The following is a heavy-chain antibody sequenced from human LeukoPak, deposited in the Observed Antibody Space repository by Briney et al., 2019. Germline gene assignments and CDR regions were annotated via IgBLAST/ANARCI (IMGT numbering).Heavy chain of an antibody. CDR1: GGSISTYY. CDR3: AADYGDPDTLDY. V-gene: IGHV4-59*01. Sequence: SETLSLTCSVSGGSISTYYWSWIRQPPGKGLEWIGYTDHSGSTNYNPSLKSRVTILVDTSKNQFSLKLSSVTAADTAVYYCAADYGDPDTLDYWGQGTLVTVSS. D-gene: IGHD4-17*01. CDR2: TDHSGST. J-gene: IGHJ4*02.